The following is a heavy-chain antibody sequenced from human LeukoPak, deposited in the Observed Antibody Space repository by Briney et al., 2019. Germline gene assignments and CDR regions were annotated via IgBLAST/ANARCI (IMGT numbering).Heavy chain of an antibody. V-gene: IGHV3-21*01. CDR1: GFTFSSYS. J-gene: IGHJ6*03. CDR2: ISSSSSYI. Sequence: PGGSLRLSCAASGFTFSSYSMNWVRQAPGKGLEWVSSISSSSSYIYYADSVKGRFTISRDNAKDSLYLQMNSLRAEDTAVYYCARGPPGTTLYYYYMDVWGKGTTVTVSS. D-gene: IGHD1-7*01. CDR3: ARGPPGTTLYYYYMDV.